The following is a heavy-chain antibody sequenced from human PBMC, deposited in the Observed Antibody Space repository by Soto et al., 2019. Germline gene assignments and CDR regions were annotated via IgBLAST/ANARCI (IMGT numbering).Heavy chain of an antibody. Sequence: SETLSLTCAVYGGSFSGYYWSWIRQPPGKGLEWIGEINHSGSTNYNPSLKSRVTISVDTSKNQFSLKLSSVTAADTAVYYCARGVFFDPWGQGTLVTVSS. CDR1: GGSFSGYY. V-gene: IGHV4-34*01. D-gene: IGHD2-21*01. CDR3: ARGVFFDP. CDR2: INHSGST. J-gene: IGHJ5*02.